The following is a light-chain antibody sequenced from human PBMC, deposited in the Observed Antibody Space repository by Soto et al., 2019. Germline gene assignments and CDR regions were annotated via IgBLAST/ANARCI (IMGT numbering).Light chain of an antibody. J-gene: IGKJ4*01. Sequence: DIQMTQSPSSLSASVGDGVTITCRASQGIRNYLVWYQQKPGKVPKLLIYGASTLQSGAPSRFSGSGSGTDFTLTISSLQPEDVATYYCQHYNSVPVTFGGGTKVEIK. V-gene: IGKV1-27*01. CDR3: QHYNSVPVT. CDR2: GAS. CDR1: QGIRNY.